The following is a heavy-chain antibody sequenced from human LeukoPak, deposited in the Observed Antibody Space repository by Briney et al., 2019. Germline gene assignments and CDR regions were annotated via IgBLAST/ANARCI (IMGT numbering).Heavy chain of an antibody. CDR1: GFTFSSYA. Sequence: SGGSLRLSCAASGFTFSSYAMSWVRQAPGKGLEWVSAISGSSGSTYYADSVKGRFTISRDNSKNTLYLQMNSLRAEDTAVYYCAKGYFIAGWFDPWGQGTLVTVSS. D-gene: IGHD1-26*01. CDR2: ISGSSGST. V-gene: IGHV3-23*01. J-gene: IGHJ5*02. CDR3: AKGYFIAGWFDP.